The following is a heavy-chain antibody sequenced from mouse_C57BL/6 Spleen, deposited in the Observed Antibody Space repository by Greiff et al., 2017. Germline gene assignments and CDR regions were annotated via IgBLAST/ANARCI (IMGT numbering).Heavy chain of an antibody. J-gene: IGHJ2*01. Sequence: VQLQQPGAELVRPGSSVKLSCKASGYTFTSYWMDWVKQRPGQGLEWIGNIYPSDSETHYNQKFKDKATLTVDKSSSTAYMQLSSLTSEDSAVYYCARCSNYYFDDWGKGTTLTVSS. CDR2: IYPSDSET. D-gene: IGHD2-5*01. CDR1: GYTFTSYW. V-gene: IGHV1-61*01. CDR3: ARCSNYYFDD.